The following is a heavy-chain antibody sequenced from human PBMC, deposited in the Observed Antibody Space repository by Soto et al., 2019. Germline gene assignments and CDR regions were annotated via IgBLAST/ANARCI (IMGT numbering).Heavy chain of an antibody. J-gene: IGHJ4*02. V-gene: IGHV4-59*08. Sequence: QVQLQESGPGLVKPSETLSLTCTVSGDSISTYYWTWIRQSPGKGLEWIAFIYYGGSTNYNPSRKSRVTISVDTSKNQFSLKLNSVTAADTAVYYCASPGRDWGSLDYWGQGTLVTVSS. CDR3: ASPGRDWGSLDY. CDR1: GDSISTYY. D-gene: IGHD7-27*01. CDR2: IYYGGST.